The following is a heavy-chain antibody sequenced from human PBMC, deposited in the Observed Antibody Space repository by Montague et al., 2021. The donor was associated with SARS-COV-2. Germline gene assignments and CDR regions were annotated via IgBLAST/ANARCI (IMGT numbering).Heavy chain of an antibody. CDR1: GGSFSGSY. CDR3: ASLTLGYCSSTSCYSDWFDP. J-gene: IGHJ5*02. D-gene: IGHD2-2*02. Sequence: SETLSLTCAVYGGSFSGSYWSWIRLPPGHGLDWYGVINLNGSTNYNPSLKSRVTISVDTSKNQFSLKLSSVTAADTAVYYCASLTLGYCSSTSCYSDWFDPWGQGTLVTVSS. V-gene: IGHV4-34*01. CDR2: INLNGST.